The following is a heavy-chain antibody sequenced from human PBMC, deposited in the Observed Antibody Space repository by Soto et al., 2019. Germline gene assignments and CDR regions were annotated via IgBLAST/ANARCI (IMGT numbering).Heavy chain of an antibody. Sequence: QVQLVESGGGVVQPGRSLRLSCAASGFTFSRNGMHWVRQAPGKGLEWVAVISYDGSNKYYADSVKGRFTISRDNSKNTLYLKMNSLRAEDTGVYYFAKDRSNSWCLDYWGQGALVPVSS. CDR3: AKDRSNSWCLDY. D-gene: IGHD6-13*01. V-gene: IGHV3-30*18. CDR2: ISYDGSNK. J-gene: IGHJ4*02. CDR1: GFTFSRNG.